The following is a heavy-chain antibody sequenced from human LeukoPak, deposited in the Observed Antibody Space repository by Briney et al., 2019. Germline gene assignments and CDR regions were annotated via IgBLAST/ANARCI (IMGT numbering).Heavy chain of an antibody. D-gene: IGHD3-10*01. CDR1: GFTFSSSA. CDR2: INSGGGST. V-gene: IGHV3-23*01. J-gene: IGHJ4*02. Sequence: GGSLRLSCAASGFTFSSSAMSWVRQASGKGLEWVSAINSGGGSTYYTDSVKGRFTISRDNSKNTLLLQMNSLRAEDTAVYYCARDRGTRWFGPIDFWGLGTLVTVSS. CDR3: ARDRGTRWFGPIDF.